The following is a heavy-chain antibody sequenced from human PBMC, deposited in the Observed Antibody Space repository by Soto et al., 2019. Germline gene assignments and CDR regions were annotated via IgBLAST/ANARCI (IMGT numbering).Heavy chain of an antibody. CDR3: AREDHQGGYYYPGDLEYGRDV. D-gene: IGHD3-22*01. CDR2: INAGNGNT. CDR1: GYTFTSYA. J-gene: IGHJ6*02. V-gene: IGHV1-3*01. Sequence: GASVKVSCKASGYTFTSYAMHWVRQAPGQRLEWMGWINAGNGNTKYSQKFQGRVTITRDTSASTAYMELSSLRSEDTAVYYCAREDHQGGYYYPGDLEYGRDVWGQGTTVTVS.